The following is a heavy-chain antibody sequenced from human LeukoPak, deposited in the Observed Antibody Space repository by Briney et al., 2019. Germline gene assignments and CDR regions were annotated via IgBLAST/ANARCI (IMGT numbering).Heavy chain of an antibody. J-gene: IGHJ4*02. Sequence: GGSLRLSCAASGFTFSSYAINWVRQAPGKGLEWVSAISGGVGNTYYADSVKDHFTISRDNSKNTVSLQMNGLRAEDTAVYYCAKGGINQGYFDYWGQGTLVTVSS. V-gene: IGHV3-23*01. CDR1: GFTFSSYA. CDR2: ISGGVGNT. D-gene: IGHD1-14*01. CDR3: AKGGINQGYFDY.